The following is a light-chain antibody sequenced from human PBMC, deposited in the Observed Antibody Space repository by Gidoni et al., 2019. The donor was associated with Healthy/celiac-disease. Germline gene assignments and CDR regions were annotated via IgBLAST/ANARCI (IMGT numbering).Light chain of an antibody. V-gene: IGLV1-40*01. Sequence: QSVLPQPPSVSGAPGQRVTISCTGSSSNIGAGYDVHWYQQLPGTAPKLLIYGTRNRPSGVPDRFSGSKSGTSASLAITGLQAEDEAEYYCQSYDSSLSGSRVFGGGTKLTVL. J-gene: IGLJ3*02. CDR2: GTR. CDR3: QSYDSSLSGSRV. CDR1: SSNIGAGYD.